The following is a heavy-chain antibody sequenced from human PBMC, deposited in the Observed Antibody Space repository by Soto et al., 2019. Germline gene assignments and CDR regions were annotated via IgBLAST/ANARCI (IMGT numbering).Heavy chain of an antibody. J-gene: IGHJ5*02. CDR1: GGSISSGGYY. D-gene: IGHD2-21*01. CDR3: ARDRIVIGSRWFDP. Sequence: QVQLQESGPGLVKPSQTLSLTCTVSGGSISSGGYYWSWIRQHPGKGLEWIGYIYYSGTTYYNPSLKSRVTISVDTSKNQFSLKLSSVTAADTAVYYCARDRIVIGSRWFDPWGQGTLVTVSS. CDR2: IYYSGTT. V-gene: IGHV4-31*03.